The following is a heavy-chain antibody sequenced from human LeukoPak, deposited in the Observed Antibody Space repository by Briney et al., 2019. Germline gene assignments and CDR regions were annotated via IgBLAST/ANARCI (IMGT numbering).Heavy chain of an antibody. CDR3: ARRPSSEGY. V-gene: IGHV1-2*02. CDR2: INPNNGVT. J-gene: IGHJ4*02. CDR1: GYTFTDYY. Sequence: ASVTVSCTASGYTFTDYYMHWVRQAPGQGLEGMGWINPNNGVTKYAQRFQDRVAMTRDTSISTAYMDLSRLTSDDTAVYYCARRPSSEGYWGQGTLVTVSS.